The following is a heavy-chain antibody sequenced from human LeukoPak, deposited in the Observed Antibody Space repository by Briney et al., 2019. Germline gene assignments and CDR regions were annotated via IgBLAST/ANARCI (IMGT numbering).Heavy chain of an antibody. CDR3: ARDFYYDSSGYYKPNFDY. Sequence: GGSLRLSSAASGFTFSSYWMSWVRQAPGKGLEWVANIKQDGSEKYYVDSVKGRFTISRDNAKNSLYLQMNSLRAEDTAVYYCARDFYYDSSGYYKPNFDYWGQGTLVTVSS. CDR2: IKQDGSEK. CDR1: GFTFSSYW. J-gene: IGHJ4*02. V-gene: IGHV3-7*01. D-gene: IGHD3-22*01.